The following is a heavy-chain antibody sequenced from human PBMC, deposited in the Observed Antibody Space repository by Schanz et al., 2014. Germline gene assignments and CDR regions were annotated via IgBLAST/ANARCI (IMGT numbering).Heavy chain of an antibody. CDR1: GITFSSHS. Sequence: EVHLVESGGGLVQPGGSLRLSCAAPGITFSSHSFNWVRQAPGKGLEWISYITYNGGTIYYADSVKGRFTISRDNAKNSLYLEMNSLRAEDTALYYCAKTPREYCNYDNCPNWFDSWGQGTLVTASS. J-gene: IGHJ5*01. D-gene: IGHD2-15*01. V-gene: IGHV3-48*01. CDR3: AKTPREYCNYDNCPNWFDS. CDR2: ITYNGGTI.